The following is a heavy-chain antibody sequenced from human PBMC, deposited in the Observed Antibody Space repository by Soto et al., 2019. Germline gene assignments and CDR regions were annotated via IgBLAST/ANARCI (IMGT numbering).Heavy chain of an antibody. CDR3: TRDDVHFNGDRYYGFPMDV. CDR1: GFSVSSKY. CDR2: IQSGGTT. V-gene: IGHV3-66*01. Sequence: VQLVESGGDLVQPGGSLRLSCAASGFSVSSKYMSWVRQAPGKGLEWVSLIQSGGTTYYAGSVKGRFTISRDYSENTLFLQMNSLRVEDTAVYYCTRDDVHFNGDRYYGFPMDVWGKGTTVTVSA. J-gene: IGHJ6*04. D-gene: IGHD2-8*01.